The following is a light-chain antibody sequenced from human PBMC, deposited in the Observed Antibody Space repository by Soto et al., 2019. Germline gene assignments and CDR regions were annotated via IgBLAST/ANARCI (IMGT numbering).Light chain of an antibody. CDR3: NSYSSSTSLPYV. CDR1: TNDVGGYNY. Sequence: QSALTQPACVSGSPGQSITISCTGATNDVGGYNYVSWYQQHPGKAPKLLIFEVSSRPSGVSNRFSGSKSGNTASLTISALQAEDEADYFCNSYSSSTSLPYVFGTGTKVTVL. V-gene: IGLV2-14*01. CDR2: EVS. J-gene: IGLJ1*01.